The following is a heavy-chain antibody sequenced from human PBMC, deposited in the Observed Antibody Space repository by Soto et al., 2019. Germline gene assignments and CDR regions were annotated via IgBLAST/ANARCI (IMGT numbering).Heavy chain of an antibody. CDR2: IYYSGST. CDR3: GRLFAVVLRFLEWSSGGAFDI. D-gene: IGHD3-3*01. J-gene: IGHJ3*02. V-gene: IGHV4-59*04. CDR1: GASIATFY. Sequence: SETLSLTCSVSGASIATFYWNWVRQPPGKGLEWIGYIYYSGSTYYNPSLKSRVTISVDTSKNQFSLKLSSVTAADTAVYYCGRLFAVVLRFLEWSSGGAFDIWGQGTMVTVSS.